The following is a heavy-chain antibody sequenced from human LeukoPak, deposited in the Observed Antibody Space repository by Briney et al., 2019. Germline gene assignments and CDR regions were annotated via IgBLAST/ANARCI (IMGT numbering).Heavy chain of an antibody. J-gene: IGHJ5*01. V-gene: IGHV4-59*12. Sequence: SETLSLTCTVSGGSISSYYWSWIRQPPGKGLEWIGYIYYSGSTNYNPSLKSRVTISVDTSENQFSLKLSSVTAADTAVYYCARGRRIAVAGAIDSWGQGTLVTVSS. CDR2: IYYSGST. CDR1: GGSISSYY. D-gene: IGHD6-19*01. CDR3: ARGRRIAVAGAIDS.